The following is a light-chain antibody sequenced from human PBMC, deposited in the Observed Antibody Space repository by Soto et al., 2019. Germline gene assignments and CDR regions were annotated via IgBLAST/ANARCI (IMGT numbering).Light chain of an antibody. V-gene: IGKV1-5*03. Sequence: DIQMTQSPSTLSASVGDRVTITCRASQSISTWLAWYQQKPGKAPKLLIYTASNLERGVPSRFSGSGSGTEFTLTISSLQPDDFATYYCQQHNCYPWTFGQGTKVEMK. CDR2: TAS. J-gene: IGKJ1*01. CDR1: QSISTW. CDR3: QQHNCYPWT.